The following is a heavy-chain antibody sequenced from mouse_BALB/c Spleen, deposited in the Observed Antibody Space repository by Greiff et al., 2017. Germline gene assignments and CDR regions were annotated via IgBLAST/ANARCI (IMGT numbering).Heavy chain of an antibody. J-gene: IGHJ4*01. CDR2: ISSGGST. CDR3: ARVDDYDVGAMDY. CDR1: GFTFSSYA. Sequence: EVMLVESGGGLVKPGGSLKLSCAASGFTFSSYAMSWVRQTPEKRLEWVASISSGGSTYYPDSVKGRFTISRDNARNILYLQMSSLRSEDTAMYYCARVDDYDVGAMDYWGQGTSVTVSS. V-gene: IGHV5-6-5*01. D-gene: IGHD2-4*01.